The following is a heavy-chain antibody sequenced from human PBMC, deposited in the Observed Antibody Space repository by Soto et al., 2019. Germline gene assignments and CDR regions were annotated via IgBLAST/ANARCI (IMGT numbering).Heavy chain of an antibody. J-gene: IGHJ6*02. CDR1: GYSFTSYW. D-gene: IGHD6-6*01. CDR2: IYPGDSDT. Sequence: PGESLKISCKGSGYSFTSYWIGWVRQMPGKGLEWMGIIYPGDSDTRYSPSFQGQVTMSADKSISTAYLQWSSLKASDTAMYYCARWGRVAARQKYYYYYGMDVWGQGTTVTVSS. V-gene: IGHV5-51*01. CDR3: ARWGRVAARQKYYYYYGMDV.